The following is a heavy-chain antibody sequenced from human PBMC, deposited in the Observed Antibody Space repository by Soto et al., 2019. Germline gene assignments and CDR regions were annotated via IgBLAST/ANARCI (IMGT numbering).Heavy chain of an antibody. V-gene: IGHV3-64D*06. J-gene: IGHJ4*02. CDR3: VKDRYYYDSSAYRSAY. D-gene: IGHD3-22*01. CDR1: GFTFSNYA. Sequence: XGALRLSCSASGFTFSNYAMHWVRQAPGKGLEYVSAIYSNGGSTFYADSVRGRFTISRDNSKNTLYLQMSSLRAEDTAVYYCVKDRYYYDSSAYRSAYWGQGTLVTVSS. CDR2: IYSNGGST.